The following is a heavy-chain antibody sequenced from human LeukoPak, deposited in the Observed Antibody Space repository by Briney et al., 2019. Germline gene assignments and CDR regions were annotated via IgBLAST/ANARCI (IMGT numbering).Heavy chain of an antibody. CDR1: GFTFSSYA. Sequence: GRSLRLSCAASGFTFSSYAMHWVRQAPGKGLEWVAVISYDGSNKYYADSVKGRFTISRDNSKNMLYLQMNSLRAEDTAVYYCAREGRGAARPWEAFDIWGQGTMVTVSS. CDR2: ISYDGSNK. J-gene: IGHJ3*02. V-gene: IGHV3-30-3*01. CDR3: AREGRGAARPWEAFDI. D-gene: IGHD6-6*01.